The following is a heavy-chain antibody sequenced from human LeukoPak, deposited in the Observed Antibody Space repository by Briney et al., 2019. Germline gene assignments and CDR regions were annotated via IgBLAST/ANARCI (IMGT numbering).Heavy chain of an antibody. CDR3: ATDPPYSRSGLYFDY. J-gene: IGHJ4*02. CDR1: GFTFSTQT. Sequence: GGSLRLSCAASGFTFSTQTINWVRQAPGKGLEWGSSISSNSTYRYYADSVKGRFTISRDNAKNSLFLQMNSLRAEDTAVYYCATDPPYSRSGLYFDYWGQGTLVTVSS. V-gene: IGHV3-21*06. D-gene: IGHD6-13*01. CDR2: ISSNSTYR.